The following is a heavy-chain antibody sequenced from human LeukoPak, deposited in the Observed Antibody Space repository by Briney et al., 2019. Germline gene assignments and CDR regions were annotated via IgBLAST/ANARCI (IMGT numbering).Heavy chain of an antibody. V-gene: IGHV3-53*01. Sequence: GGSLRLSCAASGLTVSSNYMSWVRQAPGKGLEWVSVIYSGGSTYYADSVKGRFTISRDNSKNTLYLQMNSLRAEDTAVYYCARNGYYYDSSGYYGYYMDVWGKGTTVTVSS. CDR1: GLTVSSNY. J-gene: IGHJ6*03. CDR2: IYSGGST. CDR3: ARNGYYYDSSGYYGYYMDV. D-gene: IGHD3-22*01.